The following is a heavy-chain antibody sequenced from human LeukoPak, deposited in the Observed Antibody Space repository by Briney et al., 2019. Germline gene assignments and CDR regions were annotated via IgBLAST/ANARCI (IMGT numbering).Heavy chain of an antibody. V-gene: IGHV3-23*01. Sequence: GGSLRLSCAASGFIFSNYAMTWVRQAPGKGLEWVSGIGGSSGKTFYADSVKGRFTISRDNSRNTLYLQMNALRVEDTAVYFCAKQPYQYVSGSPSWFDPWGQGTLVTVSS. CDR3: AKQPYQYVSGSPSWFDP. CDR2: IGGSSGKT. J-gene: IGHJ5*02. CDR1: GFIFSNYA. D-gene: IGHD3-10*01.